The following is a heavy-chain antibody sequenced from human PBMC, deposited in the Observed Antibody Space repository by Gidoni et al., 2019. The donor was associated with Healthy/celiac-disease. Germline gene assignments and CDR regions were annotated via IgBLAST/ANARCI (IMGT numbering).Heavy chain of an antibody. CDR3: ARSKWIQDGMDV. CDR1: WLTLSNARMG. J-gene: IGHJ6*02. CDR2: IFSNDEK. V-gene: IGHV2-26*01. D-gene: IGHD5-18*01. Sequence: QVTLKESDPVLVNPTETLTLTCTVSWLTLSNARMGVRWIRQPPGKALEWLAHIFSNDEKSYRTSLNSRLTISKDTSNSQVVLTMTNMDPVDTATYSCARSKWIQDGMDVWGQGTTVTVSS.